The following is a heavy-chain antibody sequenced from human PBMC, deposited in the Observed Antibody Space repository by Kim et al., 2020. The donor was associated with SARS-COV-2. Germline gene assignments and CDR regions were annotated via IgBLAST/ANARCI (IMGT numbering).Heavy chain of an antibody. Sequence: TYYADSVKGRFTISRDNSLNTLYLEMNSLRADDTAIYYCAKRGTFGYSDYWGRGTLVTVSS. V-gene: IGHV3-23*01. J-gene: IGHJ4*02. CDR2: T. CDR3: AKRGTFGYSDY. D-gene: IGHD1-1*01.